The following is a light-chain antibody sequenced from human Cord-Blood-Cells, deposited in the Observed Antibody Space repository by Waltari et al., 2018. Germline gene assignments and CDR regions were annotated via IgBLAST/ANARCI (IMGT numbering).Light chain of an antibody. J-gene: IGLJ3*02. V-gene: IGLV2-23*01. CDR2: EGS. CDR3: CSYAGSSTWV. Sequence: QSALTQPASVSGSPGQSITLSRTATSSDAGSDNLVSWYQQHPGKAPKLMICEGSKRPSAVSNRFSGSKSGNTASLTISGLQAEDEADYYCCSYAGSSTWVFGGGTKLTVL. CDR1: SSDAGSDNL.